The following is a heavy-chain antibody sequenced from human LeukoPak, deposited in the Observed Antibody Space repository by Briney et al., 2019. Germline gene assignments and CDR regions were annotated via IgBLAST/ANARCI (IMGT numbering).Heavy chain of an antibody. CDR3: AKDLFPGARTNMVRGVIGY. CDR2: ISGSGGST. Sequence: PGGSLRLSCAASGFTFSNYAMHWVRQAPGKGLEWVSAISGSGGSTYYADSVKGRFTISRDNSKNTLYLQMNSLRAEGTAVYYCAKDLFPGARTNMVRGVIGYWGQGTLVTVSS. J-gene: IGHJ4*02. V-gene: IGHV3-23*01. CDR1: GFTFSNYA. D-gene: IGHD3-10*01.